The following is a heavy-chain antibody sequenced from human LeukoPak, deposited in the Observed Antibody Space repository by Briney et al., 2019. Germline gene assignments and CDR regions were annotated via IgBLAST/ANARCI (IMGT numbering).Heavy chain of an antibody. D-gene: IGHD6-19*01. CDR3: ARAIAVAGTPGLTDAFDI. J-gene: IGHJ3*02. CDR2: MNQDGSGR. Sequence: GGSLRLSCAASGFTFSSYSMNWVRQAPGKGLEWVANMNQDGSGRYYVDSVKGRFTISRDNAKNSLYLQMNSLRAEDTAVYYCARAIAVAGTPGLTDAFDIWGQGTMVTVSS. V-gene: IGHV3-7*01. CDR1: GFTFSSYS.